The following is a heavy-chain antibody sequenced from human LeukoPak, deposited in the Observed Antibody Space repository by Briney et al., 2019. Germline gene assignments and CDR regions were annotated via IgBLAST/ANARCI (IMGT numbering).Heavy chain of an antibody. V-gene: IGHV3-30-3*01. Sequence: GGSLRLSCAASGFTFSSYAMHWVRQAPGKGLEWVAVISYDGSNKYYADSVKGRFTISRDSSMNTLYLQMNSLRAEDTAVYYCARDRIRPKRYGMDVWGQGTTVTVSS. J-gene: IGHJ6*02. CDR3: ARDRIRPKRYGMDV. CDR1: GFTFSSYA. CDR2: ISYDGSNK.